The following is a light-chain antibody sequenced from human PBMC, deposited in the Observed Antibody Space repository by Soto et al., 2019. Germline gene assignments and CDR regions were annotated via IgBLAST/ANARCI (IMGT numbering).Light chain of an antibody. CDR1: SSDVGTYNY. CDR3: SSYTSSGTLV. Sequence: HSVLTQPASVSGSPGQSITITCTGTSSDVGTYNYVSWYQQHPGKVPKLLIYEVSYRPSGASNRFSASKSGNTASLTISGLQAEDEADYYCSSYTSSGTLVFGTGTKVTVL. CDR2: EVS. V-gene: IGLV2-14*01. J-gene: IGLJ1*01.